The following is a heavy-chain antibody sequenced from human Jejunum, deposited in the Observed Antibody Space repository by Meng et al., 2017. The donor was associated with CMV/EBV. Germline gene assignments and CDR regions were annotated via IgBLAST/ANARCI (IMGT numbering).Heavy chain of an antibody. Sequence: GVSSGRGGYSWGWIRQPPAKGLEWIGSIDHSGTTRYNPSLGSRVVISVDTSMNQLTLRLDSVTAADTAVYYCARDGEGRWLQLGCWGQGTLVTVSS. D-gene: IGHD5-24*01. V-gene: IGHV4-39*06. CDR3: ARDGEGRWLQLGC. CDR1: GVSSGRGGYS. J-gene: IGHJ4*02. CDR2: IDHSGTT.